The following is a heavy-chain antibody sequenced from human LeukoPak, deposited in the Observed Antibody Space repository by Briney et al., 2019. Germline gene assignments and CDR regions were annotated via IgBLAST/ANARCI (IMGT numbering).Heavy chain of an antibody. D-gene: IGHD3-10*01. CDR1: GGSISSYY. J-gene: IGHJ6*03. V-gene: IGHV4-59*01. CDR3: ARVGYYGSGSYYNPTYYYYYYMDV. Sequence: SETLSLTCTVSGGSISSYYWSWIRQPPGKGLEWIGYIYYRGSTNYNPSLKSRVTISVDTSKNQFSLKLSSVTAADTAVYYCARVGYYGSGSYYNPTYYYYYYMDVWGKGTTVTVSS. CDR2: IYYRGST.